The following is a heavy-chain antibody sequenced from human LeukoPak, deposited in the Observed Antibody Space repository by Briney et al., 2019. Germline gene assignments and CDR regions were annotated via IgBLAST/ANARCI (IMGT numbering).Heavy chain of an antibody. V-gene: IGHV3-48*03. D-gene: IGHD5-24*01. CDR3: ARHLENYFYYNGMDV. J-gene: IGHJ6*02. CDR2: ISSSGTNR. Sequence: GGSLCLSCAASGFTFSSYEIDRVRQAPGKGLEWVSYISSSGTNRYYADSVKGQLTISRDNANNSLYLQMNSLKAENTAVYYCARHLENYFYYNGMDVWGQGTTVTVSS. CDR1: GFTFSSYE.